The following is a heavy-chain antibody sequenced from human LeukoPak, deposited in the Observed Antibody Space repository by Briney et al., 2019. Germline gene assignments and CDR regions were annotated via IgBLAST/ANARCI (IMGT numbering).Heavy chain of an antibody. V-gene: IGHV4-39*07. Sequence: SETLSLTCTVSGGSISTSSYYWGWVRQPPGKGLEWIGNIFYSGSTYYSPSLKSRITISLETSRNQFSLKLNSVTAADTAVYYCAKSNAYGLVDIWGQGTMVTVSS. CDR1: GGSISTSSYY. J-gene: IGHJ3*02. CDR2: IFYSGST. CDR3: AKSNAYGLVDI. D-gene: IGHD3-16*01.